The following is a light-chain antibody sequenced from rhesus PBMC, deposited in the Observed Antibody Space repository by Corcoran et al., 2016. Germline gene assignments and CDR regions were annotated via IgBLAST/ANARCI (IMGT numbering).Light chain of an antibody. CDR3: MQTLQTPLT. V-gene: IGKV2-78*01. CDR2: LVS. J-gene: IGKJ4*01. CDR1: QSLLDSDGYTH. Sequence: DIVMTQTPLSLPVTPGEPASISCRSSQSLLDSDGYTHLHWYLQQPGKSHQLLIYLVSNRASGVPDRFSGSGAGTDFTLKISRVEAEDVGVYYCMQTLQTPLTFGGGTKVEIK.